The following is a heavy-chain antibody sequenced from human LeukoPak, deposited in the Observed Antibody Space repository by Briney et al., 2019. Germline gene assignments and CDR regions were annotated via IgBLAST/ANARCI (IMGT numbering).Heavy chain of an antibody. CDR3: ARFNGATTFDI. CDR1: GYRFNAYG. V-gene: IGHV7-4-1*02. Sequence: ASVKVSCKTSGYRFNAYGISWVRQAPGQGLKWMGWIHTNTGNPTYAQGFTGRFVFSLDTSVSTAYLQISSLKAEDTAVYYCARFNGATTFDIWGQGTMVTVSS. CDR2: IHTNTGNP. D-gene: IGHD2-8*01. J-gene: IGHJ3*02.